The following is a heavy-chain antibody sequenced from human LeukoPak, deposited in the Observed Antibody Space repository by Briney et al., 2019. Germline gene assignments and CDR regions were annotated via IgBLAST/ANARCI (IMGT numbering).Heavy chain of an antibody. J-gene: IGHJ4*02. D-gene: IGHD1-26*01. CDR2: ISGSGGST. CDR1: GFTVSSNY. Sequence: GGSLRLSCAASGFTVSSNYMSWVRQAPGKGLEWVSAISGSGGSTYYADSVKGLFTTSRDNSKNTLYLQMNSLRAEDTAVYYCAKARRELVPFDYWGQGTLVTVSS. V-gene: IGHV3-23*01. CDR3: AKARRELVPFDY.